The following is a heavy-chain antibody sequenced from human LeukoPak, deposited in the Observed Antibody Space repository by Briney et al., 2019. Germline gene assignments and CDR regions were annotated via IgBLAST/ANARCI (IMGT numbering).Heavy chain of an antibody. V-gene: IGHV3-15*01. D-gene: IGHD2-21*01. CDR3: TRGLSDCGGDCYIFDY. Sequence: GGSLILSCAASGFTFSNAWMSWVRQAPGKGLEWVGRIKSKTDGGTTDYAAPVKGRFTISRDDSKSIAYLQMNSLKTEDTAVYYCTRGLSDCGGDCYIFDYWGQGTLVTVSS. J-gene: IGHJ4*02. CDR1: GFTFSNAW. CDR2: IKSKTDGGTT.